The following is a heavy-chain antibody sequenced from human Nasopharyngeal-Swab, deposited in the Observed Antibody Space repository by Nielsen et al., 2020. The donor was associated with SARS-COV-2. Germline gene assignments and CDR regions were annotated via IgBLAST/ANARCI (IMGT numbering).Heavy chain of an antibody. CDR2: IYYGGST. V-gene: IGHV4-39*01. CDR3: ATLSSSWYEYYFDY. Sequence: SETLSLTCTVSGGSTSSSTYYWAWIRQPPGKGLEWIGSIYYGGSTSYNPSLKSRVTISVDTSKNQFSLKLSSVTAADTAVYYCATLSSSWYEYYFDYWGQGTLVTVSS. J-gene: IGHJ4*02. CDR1: GGSTSSSTYY. D-gene: IGHD6-13*01.